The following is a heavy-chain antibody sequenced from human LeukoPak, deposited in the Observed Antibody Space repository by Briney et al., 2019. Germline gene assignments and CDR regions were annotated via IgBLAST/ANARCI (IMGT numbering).Heavy chain of an antibody. CDR2: ISAYNGNT. Sequence: ASVKVSCKASGYTFTSYGISWVRQAPGQGLEWMGWISAYNGNTNYAQKLQGRVTMTTDASTSTAYMELRSLRSDDTAVYYCARVRVTTSGKRYYYYGMDVWGQGTTVTVSS. V-gene: IGHV1-18*01. J-gene: IGHJ6*02. CDR1: GYTFTSYG. D-gene: IGHD4-17*01. CDR3: ARVRVTTSGKRYYYYGMDV.